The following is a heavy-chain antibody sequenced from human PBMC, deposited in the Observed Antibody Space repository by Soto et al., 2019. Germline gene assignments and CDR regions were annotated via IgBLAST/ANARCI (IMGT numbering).Heavy chain of an antibody. Sequence: QVQLQESGPGLVKPSQTLSLTCTVSGGSISSGGYYWSWIRQHPGKGLEWIGYIYYSGSTYYNPSLKSRVTLSVDTSKNQFSLKLSSVTAADTAVYDCARESGLRGTTIGYFDYWGQGTLVTVSS. CDR2: IYYSGST. CDR3: ARESGLRGTTIGYFDY. J-gene: IGHJ4*02. D-gene: IGHD1-1*01. CDR1: GGSISSGGYY. V-gene: IGHV4-31*03.